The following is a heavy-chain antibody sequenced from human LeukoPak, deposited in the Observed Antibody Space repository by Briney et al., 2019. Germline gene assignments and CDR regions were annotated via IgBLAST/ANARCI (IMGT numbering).Heavy chain of an antibody. Sequence: GGSLRLSCAASGFTFSSYSMNWVRQAPGKGLEWVSSISSSSSYIYYADSVKGRFTISRDNVKNSLYLQMNSLRAEDTAVYYCARGSPYYYDSSGYYSCFDYWGQGTLVTVSS. J-gene: IGHJ4*02. CDR1: GFTFSSYS. V-gene: IGHV3-21*01. CDR2: ISSSSSYI. D-gene: IGHD3-22*01. CDR3: ARGSPYYYDSSGYYSCFDY.